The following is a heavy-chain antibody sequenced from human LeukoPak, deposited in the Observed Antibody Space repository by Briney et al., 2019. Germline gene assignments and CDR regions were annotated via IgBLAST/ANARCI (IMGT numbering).Heavy chain of an antibody. Sequence: GGSLRLSCAASGFTLSSYAMSWVRQAPGKGLEWVXXXXXXXXNTYLADSVKGRFTISRDNSKNALYLQMNSLRADDTAVYYCAKAGPPLGYCSGGSCYAHFDYWGQGTLVTVSS. V-gene: IGHV3-23*01. CDR3: AKAGPPLGYCSGGSCYAHFDY. D-gene: IGHD2-15*01. CDR2: XXXXXXNT. CDR1: GFTLSSYA. J-gene: IGHJ4*02.